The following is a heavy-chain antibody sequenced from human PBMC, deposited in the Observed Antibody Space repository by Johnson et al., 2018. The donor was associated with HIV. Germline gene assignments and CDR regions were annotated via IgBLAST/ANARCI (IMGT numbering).Heavy chain of an antibody. CDR2: ISFDGSNE. D-gene: IGHD6-19*01. Sequence: QVQLVESGGGVVQPGRSVRLSCAASGLSFSDYGMHWVRQAPGKGLEWVAVISFDGSNEYYTDSVKGRFTISRDNSKNTLYLQMNSLRAEDTALYYCAKGTGSGWSGSLDAFDIWGQGTMVTVSS. V-gene: IGHV3-30*04. CDR3: AKGTGSGWSGSLDAFDI. J-gene: IGHJ3*02. CDR1: GLSFSDYG.